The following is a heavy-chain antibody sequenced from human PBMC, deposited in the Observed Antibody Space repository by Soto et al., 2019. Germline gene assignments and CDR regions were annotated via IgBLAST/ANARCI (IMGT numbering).Heavy chain of an antibody. J-gene: IGHJ4*02. V-gene: IGHV3-23*01. CDR3: AKEEDSGGYKGFSFDF. CDR1: GFTFTFYA. CDR2: ITGSGDIT. Sequence: GGSLRLSCAASGFTFTFYAMSWVRQAPGKGLQWVSGITGSGDITYYADSVKDRFTISRDNSKNTLYLQMNSLRAEDTAVYYCAKEEDSGGYKGFSFDFWGQGALVTVSS. D-gene: IGHD3-22*01.